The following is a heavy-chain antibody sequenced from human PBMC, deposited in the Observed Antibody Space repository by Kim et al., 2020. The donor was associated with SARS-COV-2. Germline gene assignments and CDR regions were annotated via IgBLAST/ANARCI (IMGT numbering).Heavy chain of an antibody. CDR1: GGSISSSSYY. CDR2: IYYSGST. V-gene: IGHV4-39*01. J-gene: IGHJ4*02. CDR3: ARVCSSWASAFDY. Sequence: SETLSLTCTVSGGSISSSSYYWGWIRQPPGKGLEWIGSIYYSGSTYYNPSLKSRVTISVDTSKNQFSLKLSSVTAADTAVYYCARVCSSWASAFDYWGQGTLVTVSS. D-gene: IGHD6-13*01.